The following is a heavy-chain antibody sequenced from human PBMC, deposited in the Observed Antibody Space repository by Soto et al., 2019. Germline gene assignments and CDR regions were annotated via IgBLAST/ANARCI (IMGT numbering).Heavy chain of an antibody. J-gene: IGHJ6*01. CDR2: ISSSSSYI. CDR1: GFTFSSYS. D-gene: IGHD2-2*01. Sequence: GGSLRLSCASSGFTFSSYSMNWVHHAPGKGLEWVSSISSSSSYIYYADSVKGRFTISRDNAKNSMYLQMNSLRSEDTAVYYCARDVKIVVVPAAIAPYMYVWGQGTKVPVFS. CDR3: ARDVKIVVVPAAIAPYMYV. V-gene: IGHV3-21*01.